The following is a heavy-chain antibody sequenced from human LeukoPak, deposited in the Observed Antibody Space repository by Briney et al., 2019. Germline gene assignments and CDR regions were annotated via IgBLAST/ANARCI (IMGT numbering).Heavy chain of an antibody. V-gene: IGHV4-34*01. CDR1: GGSFSGYY. D-gene: IGHD3-10*01. CDR2: INQRGST. CDR3: ARGYGSGSYYTY. Sequence: SETLSLTCALYGGSFSGYYWSWVRQPPGKGLEWIGEINQRGSTDYNPSLKSRATISVDTSKNQFSLKLSSVTAADTVVYYCARGYGSGSYYTYWGQGTLVTVSS. J-gene: IGHJ4*02.